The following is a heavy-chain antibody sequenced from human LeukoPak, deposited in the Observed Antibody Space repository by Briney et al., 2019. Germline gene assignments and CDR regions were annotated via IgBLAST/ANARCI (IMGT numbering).Heavy chain of an antibody. CDR1: GGSISSSSYY. Sequence: PSETLSLTCTVSGGSISSSSYYWGWIRQPPGKGLEWIGSIYHSGSTYYNPSLKSRVTISVDTSKNQFSLKLSSVTAADTAVYYCARGRAFGGVIGNWGQGTLVTVSS. CDR2: IYHSGST. CDR3: ARGRAFGGVIGN. D-gene: IGHD3-16*02. J-gene: IGHJ4*02. V-gene: IGHV4-39*07.